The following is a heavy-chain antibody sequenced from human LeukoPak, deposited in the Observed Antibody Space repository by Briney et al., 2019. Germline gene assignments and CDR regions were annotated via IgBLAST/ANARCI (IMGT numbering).Heavy chain of an antibody. Sequence: SETLSLTCAVYGGSFSGYYWSWIRQPPGKGLEWIGEINHSGSTNYNPSLKSRVTISVDTSKNQFSLKLSSVTAADTAVYYCARGGMVRDPDKYNWFDPWGQGTLVTVSS. V-gene: IGHV4-34*01. CDR3: ARGGMVRDPDKYNWFDP. D-gene: IGHD3-10*01. J-gene: IGHJ5*02. CDR1: GGSFSGYY. CDR2: INHSGST.